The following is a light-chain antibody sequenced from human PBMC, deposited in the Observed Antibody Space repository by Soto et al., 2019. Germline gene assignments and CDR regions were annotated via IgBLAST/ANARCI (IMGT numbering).Light chain of an antibody. CDR2: KAS. CDR1: QSISSW. J-gene: IGKJ1*01. Sequence: DIPMTQSPSTLSASVGDRVTITCRASQSISSWLAWYQQKPGKAPKLLIYKASSLESGVPSRFSGSGSGTEFTLTISSLQPDDFATYYCQKYNSYRWTFGQGTKVEIK. V-gene: IGKV1-5*03. CDR3: QKYNSYRWT.